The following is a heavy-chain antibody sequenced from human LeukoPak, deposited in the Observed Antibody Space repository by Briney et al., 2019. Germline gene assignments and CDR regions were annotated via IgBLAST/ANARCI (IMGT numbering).Heavy chain of an antibody. J-gene: IGHJ2*01. D-gene: IGHD2-15*01. CDR2: MNPNSGNT. CDR3: ARRISLHWYFDL. CDR1: GYTFTSYD. V-gene: IGHV1-8*01. Sequence: ASVKVSCKASGYTFTSYDINWVRQATGQGLEWMGWMNPNSGNTGYAQKFQGRVTMTRNTSISTAYMELSSLRSEDTAVYYCARRISLHWYFDLWGRGTLVTVSS.